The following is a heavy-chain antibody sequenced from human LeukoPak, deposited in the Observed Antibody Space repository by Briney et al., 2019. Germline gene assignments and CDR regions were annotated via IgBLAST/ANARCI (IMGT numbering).Heavy chain of an antibody. Sequence: ASVKVSCKASGYTFTGYYMHWVRQAPGQGLEWMGWTSVYNGNAVYPQKLQGRVTMTTDTSTRTVYMELRSLTSDDTAMYYCARVVSGSWYHLDYWGQGTQVTVSS. J-gene: IGHJ4*02. CDR3: ARVVSGSWYHLDY. D-gene: IGHD1-26*01. CDR2: TSVYNGNA. CDR1: GYTFTGYY. V-gene: IGHV1-18*04.